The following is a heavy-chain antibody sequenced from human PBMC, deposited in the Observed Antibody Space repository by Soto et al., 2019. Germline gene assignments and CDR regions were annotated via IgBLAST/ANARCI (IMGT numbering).Heavy chain of an antibody. CDR3: ANTITTAGVSSRGRGALLDS. J-gene: IGHJ4*02. V-gene: IGHV3-30*18. CDR2: ISHEGSSK. Sequence: PGGSLRLSCAASGFTFSVYGMPWVRQAPGKGLEWVAVISHEGSSKHYADSVQGRFTISRDNARNTVSLRTNSLRAEDTAIYYCANTITTAGVSSRGRGALLDSWGQGTLVTVSS. CDR1: GFTFSVYG. D-gene: IGHD3-3*01.